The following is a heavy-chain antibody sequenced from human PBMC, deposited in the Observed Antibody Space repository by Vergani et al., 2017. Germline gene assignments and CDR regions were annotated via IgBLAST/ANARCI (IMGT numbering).Heavy chain of an antibody. CDR2: IIPILGIA. CDR1: GGTFSSYT. Sequence: QVQLVQSGAEVKKPGSSVKVSCKASGGTFSSYTISWVRQAPGQGLEWMGRIIPILGIAKYAQKFQGRVTITADKSTSTAYMGLSSLRSEDTAVYYCASGYYDSSATDAFDIWGQGTMVTVSS. J-gene: IGHJ3*02. CDR3: ASGYYDSSATDAFDI. D-gene: IGHD3-22*01. V-gene: IGHV1-69*02.